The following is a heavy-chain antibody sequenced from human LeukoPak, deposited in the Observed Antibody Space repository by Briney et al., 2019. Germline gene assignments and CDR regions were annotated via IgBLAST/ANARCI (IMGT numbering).Heavy chain of an antibody. CDR2: INSDGSST. CDR3: TRRLVTYYYDSSGSLDAFDI. Sequence: PGGSLRLSCAASGFTFSSHWMHWVRQAPGKGLVWVSRINSDGSSTNYPDSVKGRFTISRNNAKNTLYLQMNSLRAEDTAVYYCTRRLVTYYYDSSGSLDAFDIWGQGKVVTVSS. J-gene: IGHJ3*02. D-gene: IGHD3-22*01. CDR1: GFTFSSHW. V-gene: IGHV3-74*01.